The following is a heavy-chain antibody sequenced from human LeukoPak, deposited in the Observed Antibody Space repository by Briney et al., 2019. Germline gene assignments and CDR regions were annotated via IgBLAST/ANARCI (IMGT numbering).Heavy chain of an antibody. V-gene: IGHV4-34*01. CDR2: INHSGST. D-gene: IGHD6-19*01. CDR1: GGSFSGYY. J-gene: IGHJ4*02. CDR3: AREPIAVAGVDY. Sequence: SETLSLTRAVYGGSFSGYYWSWIRQPPGKGLEWIGEINHSGSTNYNPSLKSRVTISVDTSKNQFSLKLSSVTAADTAVYYCAREPIAVAGVDYWGQGTLVTVSS.